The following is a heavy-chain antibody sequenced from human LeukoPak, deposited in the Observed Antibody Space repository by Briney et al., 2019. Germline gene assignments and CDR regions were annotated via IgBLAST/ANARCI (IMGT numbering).Heavy chain of an antibody. D-gene: IGHD6-13*01. CDR1: GFTFSDSY. J-gene: IGHJ4*02. CDR2: ISSGGSTI. CDR3: ARVSSSQTWGFGF. Sequence: GGSLRLSCAASGFTFSDSYMSWIRQAPGKGLEWVSYISSGGSTIYYADFVKGRFTISRDNAKNSLYLQMNSLRAEDTAVYYCARVSSSQTWGFGFWGQGTLVTVPS. V-gene: IGHV3-11*04.